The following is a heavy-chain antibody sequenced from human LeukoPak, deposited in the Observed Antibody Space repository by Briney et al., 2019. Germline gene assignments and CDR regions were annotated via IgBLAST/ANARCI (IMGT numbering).Heavy chain of an antibody. J-gene: IGHJ4*02. V-gene: IGHV3-23*01. D-gene: IGHD5-18*01. CDR2: ISGSGGST. CDR3: ARGSWIQSSPAIYYFDY. Sequence: GGSLRLSCAASGFTFSTYAMSWVRQAPGKGLEWVSAISGSGGSTNYADSVKGRVTVSRDNSKSTLYLQMNSLRAEDTAVYYCARGSWIQSSPAIYYFDYWGQGTLVTVSS. CDR1: GFTFSTYA.